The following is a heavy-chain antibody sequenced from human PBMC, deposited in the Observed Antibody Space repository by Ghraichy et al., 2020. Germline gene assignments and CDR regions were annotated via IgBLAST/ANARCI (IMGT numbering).Heavy chain of an antibody. Sequence: GGSLRLSCAASGFTFSSYAMHWVRQAPGKGLEWVAVISYDGSNKYYTDSVKGRFTISRDNSKNTLYLQMNSLRAEDTAVYYCARSPAMAGSLDYWGQGTLVTVSS. V-gene: IGHV3-30*04. CDR3: ARSPAMAGSLDY. J-gene: IGHJ4*02. D-gene: IGHD5-18*01. CDR1: GFTFSSYA. CDR2: ISYDGSNK.